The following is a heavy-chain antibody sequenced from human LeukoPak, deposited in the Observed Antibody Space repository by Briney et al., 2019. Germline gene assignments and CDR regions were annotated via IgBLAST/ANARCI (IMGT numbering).Heavy chain of an antibody. Sequence: GGSLRLSCAASGFTFSSYWMHWVRQAPGKGLEWVSAINTSGGSTYYADSVKGRFTISRDNSKNTLYLQMNSLRAEDTAIYYCAKNGDRGAYCSGGSCYPYFYHYMDVWGKGTTVTISS. CDR3: AKNGDRGAYCSGGSCYPYFYHYMDV. CDR2: INTSGGST. CDR1: GFTFSSYW. D-gene: IGHD2-15*01. V-gene: IGHV3-23*01. J-gene: IGHJ6*03.